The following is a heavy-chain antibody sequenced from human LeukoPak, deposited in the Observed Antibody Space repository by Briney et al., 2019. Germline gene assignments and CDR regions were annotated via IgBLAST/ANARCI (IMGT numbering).Heavy chain of an antibody. CDR1: GFTFDDYA. D-gene: IGHD1-26*01. J-gene: IGHJ3*02. CDR3: AKDANLGATLGGDAFDI. Sequence: GGSLRLSCAASGFTFDDYAMHWVRQAPGKGLEWVSGISWNSGSIGYADSVKGRFTISRDNAKNSLYPQMNSLRAEDTALYYCAKDANLGATLGGDAFDIWGQGTMVTVSS. CDR2: ISWNSGSI. V-gene: IGHV3-9*01.